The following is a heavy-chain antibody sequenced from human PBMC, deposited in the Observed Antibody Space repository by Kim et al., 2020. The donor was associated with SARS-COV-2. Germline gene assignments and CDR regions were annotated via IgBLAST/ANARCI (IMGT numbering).Heavy chain of an antibody. CDR2: MNPNSGNT. Sequence: ASVKVSCKASGYTFTSYDINWVRQATGQGLEWMGWMNPNSGNTGYAQKFQGRVTMTRNTSISTAYMELSSLRSEDTAVYYCARSWKDPYFYYYYGMDVWGQGTTVTVSS. CDR3: ARSWKDPYFYYYYGMDV. CDR1: GYTFTSYD. D-gene: IGHD1-1*01. V-gene: IGHV1-8*01. J-gene: IGHJ6*02.